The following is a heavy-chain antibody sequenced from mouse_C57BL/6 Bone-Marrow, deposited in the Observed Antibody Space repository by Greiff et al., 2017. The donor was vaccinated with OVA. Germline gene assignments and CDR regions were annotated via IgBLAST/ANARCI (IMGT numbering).Heavy chain of an antibody. CDR1: GFTFSSYG. Sequence: EVKLMESGGDLVKPGGSLKLSCAASGFTFSSYGMSWVRQTPDKRLEWVATISSGGSYTYYPDSVKGRFTISRDNAKNTLYLQMSSLKSEDTAMYYCARRVIYYGNFYAMDYWGQGTSVTVSS. V-gene: IGHV5-6*02. J-gene: IGHJ4*01. D-gene: IGHD2-1*01. CDR2: ISSGGSYT. CDR3: ARRVIYYGNFYAMDY.